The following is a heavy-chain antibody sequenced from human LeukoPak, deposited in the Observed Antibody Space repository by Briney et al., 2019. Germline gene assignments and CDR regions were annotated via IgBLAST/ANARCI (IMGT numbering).Heavy chain of an antibody. D-gene: IGHD2-2*01. Sequence: ASVKVSFKASGGTFSSYAISWVRQAPGQGLEWMGRIIPIFGIANYAQKFQGRVTITADKSTSTAYMELSSLRSEDTAVYYCARDWAADIVVVPAASHPFDYWGQGTLVTVSS. CDR2: IIPIFGIA. J-gene: IGHJ4*02. CDR3: ARDWAADIVVVPAASHPFDY. CDR1: GGTFSSYA. V-gene: IGHV1-69*04.